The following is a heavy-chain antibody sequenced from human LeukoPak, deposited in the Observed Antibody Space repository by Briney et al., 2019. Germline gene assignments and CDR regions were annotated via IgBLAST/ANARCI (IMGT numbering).Heavy chain of an antibody. V-gene: IGHV3-30*04. Sequence: GGSLRLSCVASGLAFSSYSMHWVRQAPGKGLEWVGVISYDGSDEYYTDSVKRRFTISRDNSKNTVYLQMNSLRADDTAVYYCARDRGYGSGSSQNWFDPWGQGTLVTVSS. J-gene: IGHJ5*02. CDR3: ARDRGYGSGSSQNWFDP. CDR1: GLAFSSYS. D-gene: IGHD3-10*01. CDR2: ISYDGSDE.